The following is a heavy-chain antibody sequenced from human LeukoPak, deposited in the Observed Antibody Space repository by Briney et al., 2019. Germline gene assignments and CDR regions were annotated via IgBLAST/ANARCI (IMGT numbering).Heavy chain of an antibody. CDR2: IRSKAYDGTT. D-gene: IGHD3-22*01. CDR1: GFTFGDYA. V-gene: IGHV3-49*03. Sequence: GGSLRLSCTASGFTFGDYALSWFRQAPGKGLEWVGFIRSKAYDGTTEYAASVKGRFTISRNDSKCIAYLQMNSLKTEDTAVYYCTSAPRRYYCYNSGYYYPHWGQGTLVTVSS. J-gene: IGHJ4*02. CDR3: TSAPRRYYCYNSGYYYPH.